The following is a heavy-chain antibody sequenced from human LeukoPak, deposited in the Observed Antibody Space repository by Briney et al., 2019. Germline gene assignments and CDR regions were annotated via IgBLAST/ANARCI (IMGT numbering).Heavy chain of an antibody. Sequence: GGSLRLSCAASGFTFSSSWMSWVRQAPGKGLEWAANIKQDGTEKYYVDSVNGRFTISRDNAKNSLYLQMNSLRAEDTAVYYCARDNRYYYDSSGTGDAFDIWGQGTMVTVSS. V-gene: IGHV3-7*01. CDR2: IKQDGTEK. CDR3: ARDNRYYYDSSGTGDAFDI. J-gene: IGHJ3*02. D-gene: IGHD3-22*01. CDR1: GFTFSSSW.